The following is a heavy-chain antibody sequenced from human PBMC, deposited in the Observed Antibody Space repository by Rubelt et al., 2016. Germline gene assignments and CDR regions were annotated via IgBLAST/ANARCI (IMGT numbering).Heavy chain of an antibody. V-gene: IGHV1-18*01. CDR1: GYTFINYG. D-gene: IGHD3-3*01. Sequence: VQLVQSGPEMKTPGASVRVSCKASGYTFINYGITWLRQAPGQGLGWRGWISTYNGSTHYARQFRGRLTLTKETHTSTVYMELRGLRPDATAVYFCARDHQDYWSGYAPYWGQGALVTVSP. J-gene: IGHJ4*02. CDR2: ISTYNGST. CDR3: ARDHQDYWSGYAPY.